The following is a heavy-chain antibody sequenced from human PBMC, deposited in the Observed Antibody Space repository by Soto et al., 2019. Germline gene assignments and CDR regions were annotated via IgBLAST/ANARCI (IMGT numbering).Heavy chain of an antibody. CDR2: INHSGST. CDR3: ARRGYDYGDYDYYGMDV. V-gene: IGHV4-34*01. J-gene: IGHJ6*02. D-gene: IGHD4-17*01. CDR1: GGSFSGYY. Sequence: QVQLQQWGAGLLKPSETLSLTCAVYGGSFSGYYWSWIRQPPGKGLEWIGEINHSGSTNYNPSLKSRVTISVDTCKTQFSLKLSSVTAADTAVYYCARRGYDYGDYDYYGMDVWGQGTTVTVSS.